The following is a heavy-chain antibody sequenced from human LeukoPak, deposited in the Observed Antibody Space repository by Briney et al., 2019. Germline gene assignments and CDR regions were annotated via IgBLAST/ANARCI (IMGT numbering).Heavy chain of an antibody. CDR1: GFTFSRSA. J-gene: IGHJ4*02. Sequence: GGSLRLSCAASGFTFSRSAMTWVRQTPGKGLDWVSSISSSGNTHYADSVKGRFTISRDNSKNMLYLQMNSLRAEDTAVYYCVKGRISEDGLDFWGQGTLVTVSS. CDR3: VKGRISEDGLDF. CDR2: ISSSGNT. V-gene: IGHV3-23*01. D-gene: IGHD6-13*01.